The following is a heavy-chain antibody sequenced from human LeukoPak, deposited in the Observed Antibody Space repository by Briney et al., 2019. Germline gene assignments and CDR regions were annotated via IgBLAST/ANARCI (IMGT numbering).Heavy chain of an antibody. CDR1: GFTFSSYG. CDR3: AKVRSSSWTKEFDY. CDR2: IWYDGSNK. D-gene: IGHD6-13*01. Sequence: GGSLRLSCAASGFTFSSYGMHWVRQAPGKGLEWVAVIWYDGSNKYYADSVKGRFTISRDNSKNTLYLQMNSLRAEDTAVYYCAKVRSSSWTKEFDYWGQGTLVTVSS. V-gene: IGHV3-33*06. J-gene: IGHJ4*02.